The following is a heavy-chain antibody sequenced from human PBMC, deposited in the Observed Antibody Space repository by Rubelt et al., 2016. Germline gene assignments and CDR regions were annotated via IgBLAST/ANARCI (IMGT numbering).Heavy chain of an antibody. CDR3: ARVERAGLLWDV. D-gene: IGHD3-10*01. Sequence: QVQLQESGPGLVKPSETLSLTCNVSGYSITSAYYWAWIRQPPGKGLEWIGNIHHNDNTYYNPSVRSRVTISIDTSKNQFSRRLGSVTAADTAVYFCARVERAGLLWDVWGQGTAVTVSS. V-gene: IGHV4-38-2*02. CDR2: IHHNDNT. CDR1: GYSITSAYY. J-gene: IGHJ6*02.